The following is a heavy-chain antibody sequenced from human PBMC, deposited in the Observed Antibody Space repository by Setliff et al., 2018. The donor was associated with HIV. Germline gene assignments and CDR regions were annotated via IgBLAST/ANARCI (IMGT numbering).Heavy chain of an antibody. CDR2: ISNNGGKT. CDR3: AKDAFPVSSTWYGGIDC. Sequence: PGGSLRLSCAASGFTFSSYAMTWVRQAPGKGLEWVSSISNNGGKTYYADSEKGRFTISRDNSKNTLYLQMNSLRAADTAVYYCAKDAFPVSSTWYGGIDCWGQGTLVTVSS. D-gene: IGHD6-13*01. CDR1: GFTFSSYA. J-gene: IGHJ4*02. V-gene: IGHV3-23*01.